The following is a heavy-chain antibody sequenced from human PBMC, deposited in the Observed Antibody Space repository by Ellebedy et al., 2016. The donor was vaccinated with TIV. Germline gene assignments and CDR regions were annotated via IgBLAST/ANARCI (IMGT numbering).Heavy chain of an antibody. D-gene: IGHD2-2*01. CDR2: IWYDGSNK. CDR1: GFTFSSYG. CDR3: ARAGGIVVVPAPMDV. V-gene: IGHV3-33*08. J-gene: IGHJ6*02. Sequence: PGGSLRLSCAASGFTFSSYGMHWVRQAPGKGLEWVAVIWYDGSNKYYADSVKGRFTISRANSKNTLYLQMNSLRAEDTAVYYCARAGGIVVVPAPMDVWGQGTTVTVSS.